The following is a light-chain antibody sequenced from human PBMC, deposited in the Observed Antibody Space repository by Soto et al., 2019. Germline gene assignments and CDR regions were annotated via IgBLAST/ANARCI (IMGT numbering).Light chain of an antibody. CDR1: QSISSY. CDR3: QQYDNLPIT. CDR2: AAS. Sequence: DIQMTQSPSSLSSSLGDRVTITCRASQSISSYLNWYQQKPGKAPKLLIYAASSLQSGVPSRFSGSGSGTDFTLTISSLKTEDFATYYCQQYDNLPITFGQGTKVDIK. V-gene: IGKV1-39*01. J-gene: IGKJ1*01.